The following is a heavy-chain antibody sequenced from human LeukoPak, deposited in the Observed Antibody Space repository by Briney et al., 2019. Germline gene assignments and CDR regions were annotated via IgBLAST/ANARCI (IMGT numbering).Heavy chain of an antibody. J-gene: IGHJ4*02. V-gene: IGHV3-23*01. CDR3: AYLGLSSDWNDVPGPQIDY. Sequence: QPGGSLRLSCAASGFTFTGYAMNWVRQAPGKGLEWVSTISGSGTITYYADSVRGRFTISRDYSTNTLYLQMNSLRAEDTAVYYCAYLGLSSDWNDVPGPQIDYWGQGTLVTVSS. D-gene: IGHD1-1*01. CDR2: ISGSGTIT. CDR1: GFTFTGYA.